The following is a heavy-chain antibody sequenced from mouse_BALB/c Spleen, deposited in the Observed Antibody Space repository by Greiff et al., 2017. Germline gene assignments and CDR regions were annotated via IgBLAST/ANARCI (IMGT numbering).Heavy chain of an antibody. Sequence: EVQLVESGGGFVQPGGSRKFSCAASGFTFSSFGMHWVRQAPEKGLEWVAYISRGSSTIYYADKVQGRFTISRDTPKNTLFLQMTSLRSEDTALYYCARGGPMTPWFAYWGQGTLVTVSA. CDR2: ISRGSSTI. D-gene: IGHD2-3*01. CDR3: ARGGPMTPWFAY. V-gene: IGHV5-17*02. J-gene: IGHJ3*01. CDR1: GFTFSSFG.